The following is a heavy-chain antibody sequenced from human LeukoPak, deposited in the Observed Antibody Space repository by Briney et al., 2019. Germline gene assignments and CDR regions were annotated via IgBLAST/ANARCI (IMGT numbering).Heavy chain of an antibody. CDR1: GXTVRTNY. CDR3: ARELILEFSSGGRQYYFDY. V-gene: IGHV3-53*01. D-gene: IGHD6-19*01. CDR2: IYAGGNT. J-gene: IGHJ4*02. Sequence: QPGGSLRLSCAASGXTVRTNYMSWVRQAPGKGLEWVSVIYAGGNTYYADSVRGRFTISRDNSKNTLYLQMNSLRAEDTAVYYCARELILEFSSGGRQYYFDYWGQGTLVTVSS.